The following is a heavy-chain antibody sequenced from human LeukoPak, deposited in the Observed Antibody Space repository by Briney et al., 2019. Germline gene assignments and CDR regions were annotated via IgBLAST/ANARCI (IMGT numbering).Heavy chain of an antibody. CDR3: AREVAVAGSGYS. Sequence: SETLSLTCAVSGGSISSSNWWSWVRQPPGKGLEWIGEIYHSGSTNYNPSLKSRVTISVDKSKNQFSLKLRSVTAADTAVYYCAREVAVAGSGYSWGQGTLVTVSS. D-gene: IGHD6-19*01. J-gene: IGHJ4*02. V-gene: IGHV4-4*02. CDR1: GGSISSSNW. CDR2: IYHSGST.